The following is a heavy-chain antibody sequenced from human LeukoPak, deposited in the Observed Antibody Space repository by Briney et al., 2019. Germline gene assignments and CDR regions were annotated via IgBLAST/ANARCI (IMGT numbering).Heavy chain of an antibody. CDR1: GYTFTSYY. D-gene: IGHD1-1*01. J-gene: IGHJ4*02. V-gene: IGHV1-46*01. Sequence: GASVKVSCKASGYTFTSYYMHWVRQAPGQGLEWMGIINPSGGSTSYAQKFQGRVTIITDESTSTAYMELSSLRSEDTAVYYCARWERDFDYWGQGTLVTVSS. CDR2: INPSGGST. CDR3: ARWERDFDY.